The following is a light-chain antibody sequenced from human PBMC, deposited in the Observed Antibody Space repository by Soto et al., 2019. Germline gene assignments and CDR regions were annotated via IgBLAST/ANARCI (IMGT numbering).Light chain of an antibody. J-gene: IGLJ2*01. Sequence: QSALTQPRSVSGSPGQSVTISCTGTSSDVGGYNYVSWYRQHPGKAPKLMIYDVSRRPSGVPDRFSGSKSGNTASLTISGLQAEDEAYYYCCSEADTYIVVFGGGTKLTVL. V-gene: IGLV2-11*01. CDR2: DVS. CDR3: CSEADTYIVV. CDR1: SSDVGGYNY.